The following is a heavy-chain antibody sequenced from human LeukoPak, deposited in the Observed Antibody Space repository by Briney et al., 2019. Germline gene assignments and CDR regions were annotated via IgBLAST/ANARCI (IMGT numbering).Heavy chain of an antibody. CDR2: IYYSGST. V-gene: IGHV4-59*08. D-gene: IGHD5-18*01. CDR3: ARRDTAMVYWFDP. Sequence: SESLSLTCTVSGGSISSYYWSWIRQPPGKGLEWIGYIYYSGSTNYNPSLKSRVTMSVDTSKNQFSLKLSSVTAADTAVYYCARRDTAMVYWFDPWGQGTLVTVSS. CDR1: GGSISSYY. J-gene: IGHJ5*02.